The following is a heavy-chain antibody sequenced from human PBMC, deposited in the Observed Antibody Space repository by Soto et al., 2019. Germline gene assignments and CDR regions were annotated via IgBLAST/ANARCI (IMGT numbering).Heavy chain of an antibody. D-gene: IGHD1-7*01. Sequence: QVQLVQSGAEVKKPGASVKVSCKASGYTFTTHYIHWVRQAPGQGPEWMGIIDPRSGSAGYAQRFQVSVTMTRVTSTSTFYMQLSSLRSEDTAVYYCARGNSLPYYYYGLDVWGQGTTVTGSS. V-gene: IGHV1-46*03. CDR1: GYTFTTHY. CDR3: ARGNSLPYYYYGLDV. J-gene: IGHJ6*02. CDR2: IDPRSGSA.